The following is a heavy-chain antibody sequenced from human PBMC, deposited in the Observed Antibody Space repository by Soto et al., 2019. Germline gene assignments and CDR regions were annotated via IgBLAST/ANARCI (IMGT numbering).Heavy chain of an antibody. CDR3: ARDAPPADY. J-gene: IGHJ4*02. Sequence: QVQLVQSGAEVKKPGASVKVSCKASGYTFTSYSISWVRQAPGQGLEWMGWISAYNGNTNYAQKLQGRVAMTTDTSTSTAYRELRSMRADDTAVYYGARDAPPADYWGQGTLVTVSS. CDR2: ISAYNGNT. V-gene: IGHV1-18*01. CDR1: GYTFTSYS.